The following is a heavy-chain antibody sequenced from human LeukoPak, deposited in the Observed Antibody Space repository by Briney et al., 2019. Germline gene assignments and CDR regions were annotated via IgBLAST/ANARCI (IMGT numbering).Heavy chain of an antibody. V-gene: IGHV3-64*04. D-gene: IGHD1-26*01. Sequence: GGSLRLSCSASGFTFSSYAMHWVRQAPGKGLEYVSAISSNGGSTYYADSVKGRFTISRDNSKNSLYLQINSLSAEDTAVYYCARGNSGNNYRYYFDYWGQGTLVTVSS. CDR2: ISSNGGST. CDR3: ARGNSGNNYRYYFDY. J-gene: IGHJ4*02. CDR1: GFTFSSYA.